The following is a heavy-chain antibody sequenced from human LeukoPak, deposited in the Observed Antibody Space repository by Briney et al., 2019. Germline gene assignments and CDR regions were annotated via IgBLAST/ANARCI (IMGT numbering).Heavy chain of an antibody. Sequence: PGGSLRLSCAASGFTFSSYTINWVRQAPGKGLEWVSSISSSSTYIYYAASVKGRFTISRDNAKDSLYLQLNSLRSDDTAIYYCARDRGFGELDYCFDYWGQGTLVTVSS. CDR1: GFTFSSYT. V-gene: IGHV3-21*06. CDR2: ISSSSTYI. CDR3: ARDRGFGELDYCFDY. J-gene: IGHJ4*02. D-gene: IGHD3-10*01.